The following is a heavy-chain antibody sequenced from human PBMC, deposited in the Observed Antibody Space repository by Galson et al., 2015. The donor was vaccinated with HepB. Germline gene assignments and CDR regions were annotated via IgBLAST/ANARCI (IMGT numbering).Heavy chain of an antibody. CDR1: GFTFSSYG. CDR2: IWYDGSNK. V-gene: IGHV3-33*06. CDR3: AKHDYGGLWTAFDI. Sequence: SLRLSCAASGFTFSSYGMHWVRQAPGKGLEWVAVIWYDGSNKYYADSVKGRFTISRDNSKNTLYLQMNGLRAEDTAVYYCAKHDYGGLWTAFDIWGQGTMVTVSS. D-gene: IGHD4-17*01. J-gene: IGHJ3*02.